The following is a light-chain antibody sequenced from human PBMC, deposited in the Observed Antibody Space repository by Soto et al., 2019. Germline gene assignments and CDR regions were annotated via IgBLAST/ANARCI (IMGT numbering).Light chain of an antibody. CDR2: AST. CDR3: QQYHTRSLT. CDR1: QGVSRK. V-gene: IGKV3-15*01. Sequence: DIVMTQSPATLSLAPGERVTFSCRASQGVSRKLAWYQHKPGQAPWLLISASTTRATGIPSRFSGSGSGTEFALAISSLQSEDCAIYFWQQYHTRSLTFGGGTKVEIK. J-gene: IGKJ4*02.